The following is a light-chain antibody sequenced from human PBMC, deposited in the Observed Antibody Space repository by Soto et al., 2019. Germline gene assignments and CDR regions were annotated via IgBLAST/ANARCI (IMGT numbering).Light chain of an antibody. V-gene: IGKV1-13*02. Sequence: AIQLTQSPSSLSASVGDRVIITCRASQGVGRALAWYQQKPGKSPKLLIYDASILETGAPARFSGSGSWTDFTLTISTLQPEDFATDYCQQFNGDPSFGQGTRLDIK. J-gene: IGKJ5*01. CDR1: QGVGRA. CDR2: DAS. CDR3: QQFNGDPS.